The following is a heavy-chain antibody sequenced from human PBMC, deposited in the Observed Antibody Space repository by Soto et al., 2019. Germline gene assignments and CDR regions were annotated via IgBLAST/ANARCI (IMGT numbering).Heavy chain of an antibody. Sequence: QVQLQESGPGLVKPSQTLSLTCTVSGASISSDNYYWGWVRQPPGKGLEWVGYIYYSGSIYYSPSLKSRSSISMDTSKNQLSLRVTSVPAADTAVYYCVRLFWSGYAFDYWGQGTLVTVSS. CDR1: GASISSDNYY. CDR2: IYYSGSI. V-gene: IGHV4-31*03. J-gene: IGHJ4*02. CDR3: VRLFWSGYAFDY. D-gene: IGHD3-3*01.